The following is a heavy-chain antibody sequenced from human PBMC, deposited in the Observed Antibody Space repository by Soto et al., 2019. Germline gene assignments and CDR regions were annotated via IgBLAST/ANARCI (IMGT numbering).Heavy chain of an antibody. CDR3: ARIAMPARPRWYNWFDP. D-gene: IGHD2-2*01. CDR2: MNPNSGET. CDR1: GYTFNDYE. V-gene: IGHV1-8*02. J-gene: IGHJ5*02. Sequence: QEQLVQSAAEVKKPGASVKVSCMTSGYTFNDYEINWVRHATGQGLEWIGWMNPNSGETGYAQRFQGRVTMTTSSSLNTAYFELSSLTSDDTAVYYCARIAMPARPRWYNWFDPWGQGTLVTVSS.